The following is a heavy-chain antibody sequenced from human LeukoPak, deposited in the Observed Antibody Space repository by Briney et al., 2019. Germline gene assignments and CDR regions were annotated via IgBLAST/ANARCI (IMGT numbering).Heavy chain of an antibody. Sequence: SETLSLTCAVYDGSFSSYYWSWIRQPPGKGLEWIGEINHSGSSNYNPSLKSRVTVSLDTSKNHFSLRLSSVTAADTAVYYCARGIYGDYCFDYWGQGTLVTVSS. CDR2: INHSGSS. D-gene: IGHD4-17*01. CDR1: DGSFSSYY. V-gene: IGHV4-34*01. J-gene: IGHJ4*02. CDR3: ARGIYGDYCFDY.